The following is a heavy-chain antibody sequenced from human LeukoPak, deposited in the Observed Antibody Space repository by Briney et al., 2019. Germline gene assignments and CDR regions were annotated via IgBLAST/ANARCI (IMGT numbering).Heavy chain of an antibody. CDR1: GFTFDDYT. D-gene: IGHD3-10*01. CDR2: ISWDGGST. Sequence: SGGSLRLSCAASGFTFDDYTMHWVRQAPGKGLEWVSLISWDGGSTYYADSVKGRFTISRDNSKNTLYLQMNSLRAEDTAVYYCTRGGGSPHFDYWGQGTLVTVSS. J-gene: IGHJ4*02. CDR3: TRGGGSPHFDY. V-gene: IGHV3-43*01.